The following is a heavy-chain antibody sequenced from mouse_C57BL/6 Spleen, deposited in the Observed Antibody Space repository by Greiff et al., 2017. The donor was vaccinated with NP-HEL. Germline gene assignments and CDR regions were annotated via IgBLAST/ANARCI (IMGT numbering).Heavy chain of an antibody. D-gene: IGHD2-3*01. Sequence: EVMLVESGGGLVKPGGSLKLSCAASGFTFSDYGMHWVRQAPEQGLEWVAYISSGSSTIYYAGTVKGRFTISRDNAKNTLFLQMTSLRSEDTAMYYGARLIYDGYSLAMDYWGQGTSVTVS. J-gene: IGHJ4*01. CDR1: GFTFSDYG. CDR2: ISSGSSTI. CDR3: ARLIYDGYSLAMDY. V-gene: IGHV5-17*01.